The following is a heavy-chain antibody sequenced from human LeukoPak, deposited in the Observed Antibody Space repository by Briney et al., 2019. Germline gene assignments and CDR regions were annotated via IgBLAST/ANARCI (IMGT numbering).Heavy chain of an antibody. J-gene: IGHJ4*02. D-gene: IGHD6-13*01. V-gene: IGHV3-7*05. CDR3: ARVTDPGIAAAAIFDY. Sequence: GGSLRLSCAASGLTFSSYWMSWVRQAPGKGLEWVANIKQDGSEKYYVDSVKGRFTISRDNAKNSLYLQMNSLRAEDTAVYYCARVTDPGIAAAAIFDYWGQGTLVTVSS. CDR1: GLTFSSYW. CDR2: IKQDGSEK.